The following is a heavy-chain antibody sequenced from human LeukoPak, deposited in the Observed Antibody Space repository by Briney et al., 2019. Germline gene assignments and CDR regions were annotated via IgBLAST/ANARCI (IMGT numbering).Heavy chain of an antibody. Sequence: GGSPRLSCAASGFTVSSNYMSWVRQAPGKGLEWVSVIYSGGSTYYADSVKGRFTISRDNSKNTLYLQMNSLRAEDTAVYYCARGGPIAAAGTLDYWGQGTLVTVSS. D-gene: IGHD6-13*01. V-gene: IGHV3-53*01. CDR1: GFTVSSNY. J-gene: IGHJ4*02. CDR2: IYSGGST. CDR3: ARGGPIAAAGTLDY.